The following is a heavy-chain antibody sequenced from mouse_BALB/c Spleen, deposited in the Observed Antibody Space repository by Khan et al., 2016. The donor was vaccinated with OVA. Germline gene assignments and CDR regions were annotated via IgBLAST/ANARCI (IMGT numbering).Heavy chain of an antibody. J-gene: IGHJ2*01. CDR2: IYPVTGST. Sequence: QVQLKQSGAELVRPGASVKLSCKTSGYIFTNYWIHWVIQRSGQGLEWIARIYPVTGSTYYNEKFKGKATLTADKSSSTAYMQLSSLKSEDSAVYCCARSDDGYFSYWGQGTTLTVSS. CDR3: ARSDDGYFSY. CDR1: GYIFTNYW. V-gene: IGHV1-76*01. D-gene: IGHD2-3*01.